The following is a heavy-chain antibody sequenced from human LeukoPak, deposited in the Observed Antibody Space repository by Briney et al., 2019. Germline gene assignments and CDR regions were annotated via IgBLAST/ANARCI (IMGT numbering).Heavy chain of an antibody. CDR2: TFHRSKWFN. D-gene: IGHD3-10*01. J-gene: IGHJ4*02. CDR3: TREIYYYTSGTYYRANDY. V-gene: IGHV6-1*01. CDR1: GDFVSSNNAA. Sequence: KASQTLSLTCVISGDFVSSNNAAWNWIRQSPSRGLEWLGRTFHRSKWFNDYAVSVKSRITIDPDTSKNQFSLQLNSVTPEDTAVYYCTREIYYYTSGTYYRANDYWGQETLVTVSS.